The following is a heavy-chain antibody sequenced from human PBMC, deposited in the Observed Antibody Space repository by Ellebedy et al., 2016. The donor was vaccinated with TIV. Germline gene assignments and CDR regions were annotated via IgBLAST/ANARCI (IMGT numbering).Heavy chain of an antibody. J-gene: IGHJ3*02. CDR2: IYYSGST. CDR1: GGSINNISFY. Sequence: GSLRLSCTVSGGSINNISFYWGWIRQPPGKGLEWIGNIYYSGSTYDNPSLRSRVTISVDTSKNQFSLRLTSVTAADTAVYYCARQKTDSGSFLCDIWGQGTMVTVSP. D-gene: IGHD3-3*01. V-gene: IGHV4-39*01. CDR3: ARQKTDSGSFLCDI.